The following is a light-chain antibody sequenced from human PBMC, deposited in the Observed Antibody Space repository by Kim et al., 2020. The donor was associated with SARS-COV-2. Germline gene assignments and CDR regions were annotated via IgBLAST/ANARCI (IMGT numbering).Light chain of an antibody. J-gene: IGLJ1*01. CDR3: SSYTSSYV. CDR2: DVS. V-gene: IGLV2-14*03. CDR1: SSDDGGYNY. Sequence: SPGQSITISCTGTSSDDGGYNYVSWYQQHPGKAPKLMIYDVSNRPSGVSNRFSGSKSGNTASLTISGLQAEDEDDYYCSSYTSSYVFGTGTKVTVL.